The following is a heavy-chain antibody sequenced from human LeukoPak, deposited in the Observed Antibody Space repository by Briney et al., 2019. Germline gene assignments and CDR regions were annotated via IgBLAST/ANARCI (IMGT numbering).Heavy chain of an antibody. CDR1: GFTFRNYG. Sequence: GGSLRLSCAASGFTFRNYGMHWVRQAPGKGLEWVAVVSYDGKNTYYVDSVKGRFTVSRDNSKNTLYLQMNRLRVEDTAVYYCARVSSRLRTGMDVWGKGTTVTVSS. J-gene: IGHJ6*04. V-gene: IGHV3-30*03. CDR2: VSYDGKNT. D-gene: IGHD3-16*01. CDR3: ARVSSRLRTGMDV.